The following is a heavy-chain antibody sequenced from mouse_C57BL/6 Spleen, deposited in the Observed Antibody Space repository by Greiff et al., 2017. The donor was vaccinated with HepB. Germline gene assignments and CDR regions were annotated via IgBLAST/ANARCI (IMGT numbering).Heavy chain of an antibody. D-gene: IGHD1-1*01. Sequence: VQLQQSGPELVKPGASVKISCKASGYAFSSSWMNWVKQRPGKGLEWIGRIYPGDGDTNYNGKFKGKATLTADKSSSTAYMQLSSLTSEDSAVYFCARDYYGSSRGYFDVWGTGTTVTVSS. V-gene: IGHV1-82*01. CDR2: IYPGDGDT. CDR3: ARDYYGSSRGYFDV. J-gene: IGHJ1*03. CDR1: GYAFSSSW.